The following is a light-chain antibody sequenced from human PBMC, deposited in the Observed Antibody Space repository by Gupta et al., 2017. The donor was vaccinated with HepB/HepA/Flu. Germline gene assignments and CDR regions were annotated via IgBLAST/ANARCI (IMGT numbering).Light chain of an antibody. CDR3: QQFFNTPLT. V-gene: IGKV4-1*01. J-gene: IGKJ4*01. CDR1: QSVLYSSNNKNF. CDR2: WAS. Sequence: DIVMTQSPDSLTVSLGERATVNCKSSQSVLYSSNNKNFLAWYQQKRGQPPKLLINWASTRESGVPDRFNGSGSGTDFTLTITNLHAEDVAVYYCQQFFNTPLTFGGGTKVEIK.